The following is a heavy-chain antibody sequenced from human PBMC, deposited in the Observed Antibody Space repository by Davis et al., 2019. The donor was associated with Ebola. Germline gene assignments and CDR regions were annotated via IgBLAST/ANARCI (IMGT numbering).Heavy chain of an antibody. Sequence: GESLKISCAASGFTFSNYGMHWVRQAPGKGLEWVAVISYDGSNKYYADSVKGRFTISRDNSKNTLYLQMNSLRAEDTAVYYCAVGATHIRAPFDYWGQGTLVPVSS. CDR1: GFTFSNYG. D-gene: IGHD1-26*01. CDR3: AVGATHIRAPFDY. CDR2: ISYDGSNK. J-gene: IGHJ4*02. V-gene: IGHV3-30*03.